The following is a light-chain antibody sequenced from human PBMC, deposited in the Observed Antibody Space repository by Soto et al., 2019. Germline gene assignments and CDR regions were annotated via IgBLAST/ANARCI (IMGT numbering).Light chain of an antibody. CDR3: QQSYSPPPIT. CDR1: KTISNY. Sequence: DIQMTQSPSSLSASVGDRVTITCRASKTISNYLNWYQKKPGEAPQLLIYAASTLQRGVPSRFSGSGSGTDFTLTIGSLQPEDSATYYCQQSYSPPPITFGQGTRLEIK. V-gene: IGKV1-39*01. CDR2: AAS. J-gene: IGKJ5*01.